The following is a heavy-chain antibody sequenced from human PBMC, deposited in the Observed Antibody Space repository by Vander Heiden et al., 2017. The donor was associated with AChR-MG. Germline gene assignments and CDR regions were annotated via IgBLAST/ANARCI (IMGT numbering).Heavy chain of an antibody. D-gene: IGHD1-1*01. CDR1: GFTVSSNY. J-gene: IGHJ6*02. Sequence: EVQLVESGGGLVQPGGSLRLSCAASGFTVSSNYMSWVRQAPGKGLGWVSVIYSGGSTYYADSVKGRFTISRDNSKNTLYLQMNSLRAEDTAVYYCARDSSHLDDYYYGMDVWGQGTTVTVSS. CDR3: ARDSSHLDDYYYGMDV. V-gene: IGHV3-66*01. CDR2: IYSGGST.